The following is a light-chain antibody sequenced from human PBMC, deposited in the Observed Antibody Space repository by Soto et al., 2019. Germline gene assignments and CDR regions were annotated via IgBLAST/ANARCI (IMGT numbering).Light chain of an antibody. CDR1: SSDVGGYNY. CDR3: CSYAGTVV. CDR2: DVS. V-gene: IGLV2-11*01. J-gene: IGLJ2*01. Sequence: QSALTQPRSVSGSPGQSVTISCTGTSSDVGGYNYVSWYQQHPGKAPKLMIYDVSKRPSGVPDRFSGSKSGNTASLTISGLQAEDEADYYCCSYAGTVVFGGGTKLPVL.